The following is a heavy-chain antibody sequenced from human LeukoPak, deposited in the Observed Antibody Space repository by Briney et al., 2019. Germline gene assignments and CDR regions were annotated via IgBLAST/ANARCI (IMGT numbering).Heavy chain of an antibody. V-gene: IGHV3-53*01. Sequence: GGSLRLSCAASGFIVSNIYMNWVRQAPGKGLEWVSVIYRGGSTNFADSVKGRFTISRDNSKNTLYLQMNSLRPEDTAVYYCAKDEDTAKSPFDYWGQGTLVTVSS. CDR2: IYRGGST. CDR1: GFIVSNIY. D-gene: IGHD5-18*01. J-gene: IGHJ4*02. CDR3: AKDEDTAKSPFDY.